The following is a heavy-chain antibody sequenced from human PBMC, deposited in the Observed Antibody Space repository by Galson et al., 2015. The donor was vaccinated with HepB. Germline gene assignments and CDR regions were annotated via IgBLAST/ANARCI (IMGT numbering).Heavy chain of an antibody. D-gene: IGHD3-22*01. CDR1: GFTFSSYA. Sequence: SLRLSCAASGFTFSSYAMHWVRQAPGKGLEYVSAISSNGGSTYYADSVKGRFTISRDNSKNTLYLQMNSLRAEDTAVYYCAKDPWYYYDSSGYYYDYYYYYMDVWGKGTTVTVSS. V-gene: IGHV3-64*04. J-gene: IGHJ6*03. CDR3: AKDPWYYYDSSGYYYDYYYYYMDV. CDR2: ISSNGGST.